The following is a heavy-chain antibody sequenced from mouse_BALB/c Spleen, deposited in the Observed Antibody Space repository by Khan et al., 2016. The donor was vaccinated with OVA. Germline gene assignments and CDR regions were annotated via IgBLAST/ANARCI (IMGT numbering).Heavy chain of an antibody. J-gene: IGHJ4*01. V-gene: IGHV1-4*01. Sequence: VQLQQSGAELARPGASVKMSCKASGYTFTSNTMHWVKQRPGQGLEWIGYINTRSSYTKYNQQFKDKATLTADKSSRTDYKPLSSLTFEDSAVCYCARRTTGYAIDYWGQGTSVTVSS. CDR2: INTRSSYT. D-gene: IGHD2-14*01. CDR3: ARRTTGYAIDY. CDR1: GYTFTSNT.